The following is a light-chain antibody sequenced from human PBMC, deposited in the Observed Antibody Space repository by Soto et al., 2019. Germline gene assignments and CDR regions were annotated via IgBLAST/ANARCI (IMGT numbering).Light chain of an antibody. J-gene: IGKJ3*01. CDR3: QQYNNWPPT. CDR1: QSVSSN. Sequence: EIVMTHSPATLSVSPGERATLSCRASQSVSSNLAWYQQKPGQAPRLLIYGASTRATGIPARFSGSGSGTEFTLTISSLQSEDFAVYYCQQYNNWPPTFGHGTKVDIK. V-gene: IGKV3-15*01. CDR2: GAS.